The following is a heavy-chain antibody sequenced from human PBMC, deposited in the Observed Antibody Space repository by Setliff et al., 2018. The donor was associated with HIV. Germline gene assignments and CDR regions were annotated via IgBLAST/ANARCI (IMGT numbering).Heavy chain of an antibody. V-gene: IGHV1-69*13. CDR2: LIPPVGAA. Sequence: SVKVSCKASGGSFSSYALNWVRQAPGQGLEWMGGLIPPVGAAVYAQNFPGRVTITADESTGTTYMELSSLRSDDTAVYYCARSDHSSGYYYNFDYWGQGTLVTVPQ. CDR3: ARSDHSSGYYYNFDY. D-gene: IGHD3-22*01. CDR1: GGSFSSYA. J-gene: IGHJ4*02.